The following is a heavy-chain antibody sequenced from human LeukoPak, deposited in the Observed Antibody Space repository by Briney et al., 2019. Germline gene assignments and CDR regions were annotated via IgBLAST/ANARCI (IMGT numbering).Heavy chain of an antibody. CDR1: GFTFSSYN. CDR3: ARDPGLYYYGMDV. V-gene: IGHV3-21*01. J-gene: IGHJ6*02. Sequence: PGGSLRLSCAASGFTFSSYNMNWVRQAPGKGLEWVSSISSSSSYIYYADSVKGRFTISRDNAKNSLYLQMNSLRAEDTAVYYCARDPGLYYYGMDVWGQGTTVTVSS. CDR2: ISSSSSYI.